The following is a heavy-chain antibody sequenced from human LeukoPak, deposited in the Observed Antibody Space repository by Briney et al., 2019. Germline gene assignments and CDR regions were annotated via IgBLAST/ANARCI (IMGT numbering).Heavy chain of an antibody. V-gene: IGHV4-59*08. CDR2: IYNSGST. Sequence: PSETLSLTCTVSGDSITSYSWSWIRQPPGTGLEWIGYIYNSGSTNYSPSLKSRVTMSLDSSKNQLSLRLSPVTAADTAVYYCARSIVGPEGDCLDYWGEGTLVTVS. CDR1: GDSITSYS. CDR3: ARSIVGPEGDCLDY. J-gene: IGHJ4*02. D-gene: IGHD1-26*01.